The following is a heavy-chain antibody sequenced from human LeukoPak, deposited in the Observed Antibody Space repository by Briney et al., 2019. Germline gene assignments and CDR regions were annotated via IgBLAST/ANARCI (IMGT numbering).Heavy chain of an antibody. CDR1: GGSISSSNW. Sequence: TSETLSLTCAVSGGSISSSNWWSWIRQPPGKGLECIGYTSYSGSTDYSPSLKSRVTISLDTSKNQFSLRLTSVTAADTAVYYCARTARVFDYWGPGILVTVSS. CDR3: ARTARVFDY. CDR2: TSYSGST. J-gene: IGHJ4*02. V-gene: IGHV4-61*01. D-gene: IGHD2-21*02.